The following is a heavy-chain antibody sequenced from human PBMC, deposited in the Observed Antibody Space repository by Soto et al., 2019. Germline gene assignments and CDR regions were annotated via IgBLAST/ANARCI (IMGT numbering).Heavy chain of an antibody. Sequence: PSETLSLTCTVSGGSISSYYWSWIRQPPGKGLEWIGYIYYSGSTNYNPSLKSRVTISVDTSKNQFSLKLSSVTAADTAVYYCARDQSFWSGYYTGVFDPWGQGTLVT. J-gene: IGHJ5*02. CDR3: ARDQSFWSGYYTGVFDP. CDR1: GGSISSYY. CDR2: IYYSGST. V-gene: IGHV4-59*01. D-gene: IGHD3-3*01.